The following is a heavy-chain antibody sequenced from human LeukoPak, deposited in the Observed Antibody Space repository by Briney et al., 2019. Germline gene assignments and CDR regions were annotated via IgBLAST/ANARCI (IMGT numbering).Heavy chain of an antibody. Sequence: GGSLRLSCAASGFTVSSNYMSWVRQAPGKGLEWVSVIYSGGSTYYADSVKGQFTISRDNSKNTLYLQMNSLRAEDTAVYYCARGKDYDILTGLDYWGQGTLVTVSS. CDR2: IYSGGST. CDR3: ARGKDYDILTGLDY. CDR1: GFTVSSNY. V-gene: IGHV3-53*05. J-gene: IGHJ4*02. D-gene: IGHD3-9*01.